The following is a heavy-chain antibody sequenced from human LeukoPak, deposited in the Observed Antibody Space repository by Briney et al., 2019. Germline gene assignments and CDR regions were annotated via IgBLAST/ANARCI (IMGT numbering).Heavy chain of an antibody. CDR2: MNPNSGNT. J-gene: IGHJ4*02. D-gene: IGHD4-23*01. V-gene: IGHV1-8*01. CDR1: GYTFTSYD. Sequence: ASVKVSCKASGYTFTSYDINWVRQATGQGLEWMGWMNPNSGNTGYAQKFQGRVTMTRTTSISTAYLVLRSLRSEDAAVYYCARGPDYGGTNWGQGTLVTVSS. CDR3: ARGPDYGGTN.